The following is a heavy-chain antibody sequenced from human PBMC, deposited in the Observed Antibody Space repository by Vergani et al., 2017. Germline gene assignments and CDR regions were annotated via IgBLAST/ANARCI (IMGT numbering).Heavy chain of an antibody. V-gene: IGHV5-10-1*03. D-gene: IGHD3-22*01. J-gene: IGHJ4*02. CDR3: ARLDYESSGYYPDY. Sequence: EVQLVQSGAEVKKPGESLRISCKGSGYSFTSYWIIWVRHMPGKGLEWIGRIDPSDSYINYRPSCQGHVTISADKSISTAYLQWSSLKASDTAMYYCARLDYESSGYYPDYWGQGTLVTVSS. CDR2: IDPSDSYI. CDR1: GYSFTSYW.